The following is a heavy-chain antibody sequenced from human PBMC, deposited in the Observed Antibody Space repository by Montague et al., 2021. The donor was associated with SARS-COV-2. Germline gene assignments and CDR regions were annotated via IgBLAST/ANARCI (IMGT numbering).Heavy chain of an antibody. J-gene: IGHJ3*02. Sequence: SETLSLTCTVSGVLIISRSSDWYSIGLPPQHELVCSVMIYNNGSTYYNPSLKSRVTISVDTSKNHFSLKLSSVTAADTAVYYCARRGRKLLPVATTIGGFDIWGQGTRGTVSS. D-gene: IGHD5-12*01. V-gene: IGHV4-39*02. CDR2: IYNNGST. CDR1: GVLIISRSSD. CDR3: ARRGRKLLPVATTIGGFDI.